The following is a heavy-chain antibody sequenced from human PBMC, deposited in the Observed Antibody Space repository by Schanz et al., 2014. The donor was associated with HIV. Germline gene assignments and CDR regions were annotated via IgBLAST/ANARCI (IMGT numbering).Heavy chain of an antibody. D-gene: IGHD3-10*01. V-gene: IGHV3-7*03. J-gene: IGHJ6*02. CDR2: IKQDASEE. Sequence: EVQLLESGGGLVQPGGSLRLSCAASGLTFSSYWMSWVRQTPGKGLEWAANIKQDASEEYYVDSVKGRFTISRNNAKNSLYLQMNSLRAEDTALYYCAKASVEMLGSYFNYGMDVWGQGTTVTVSS. CDR3: AKASVEMLGSYFNYGMDV. CDR1: GLTFSSYW.